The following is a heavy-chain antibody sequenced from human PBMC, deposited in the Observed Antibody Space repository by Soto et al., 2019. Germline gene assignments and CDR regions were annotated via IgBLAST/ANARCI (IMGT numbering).Heavy chain of an antibody. CDR1: GYTFTSSD. CDR2: MNPNSGNT. J-gene: IGHJ6*02. D-gene: IGHD3-10*01. Sequence: QVQLVQSGAEVKKPGASVKVSCKASGYTFTSSDINWVRQATGQGLEWMGWMNPNSGNTYYVQKFQGRVTMTTNTSISTAYMDLSSLGSEDTAVYYCARQFAMDVWGQGTTVTVSS. V-gene: IGHV1-8*01. CDR3: ARQFAMDV.